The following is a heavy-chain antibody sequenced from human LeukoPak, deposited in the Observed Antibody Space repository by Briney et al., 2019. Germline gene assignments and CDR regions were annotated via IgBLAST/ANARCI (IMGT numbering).Heavy chain of an antibody. CDR3: AKGYGSGSYYPGHIDY. J-gene: IGHJ4*02. D-gene: IGHD3-10*01. Sequence: PGGSLRLSCAASGFTFSSYAMSWVRQAPGKGLEWVSAISGSGGSTYYADSVKGRFTISRDNSKNTLYLQMNSLRAEDMAVYYCAKGYGSGSYYPGHIDYWGQGTLVTVSS. V-gene: IGHV3-23*01. CDR2: ISGSGGST. CDR1: GFTFSSYA.